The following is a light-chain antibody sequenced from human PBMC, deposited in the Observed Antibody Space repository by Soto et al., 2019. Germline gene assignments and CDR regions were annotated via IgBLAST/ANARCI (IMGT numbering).Light chain of an antibody. CDR1: QTINNQ. J-gene: IGKJ1*01. V-gene: IGKV1-5*01. CDR3: QNYNSYWQT. Sequence: DIQMTQSPSTLSASVGDRVTIPWRASQTINNQLAWYQQKPGKAPKLLIYDVSTLEGGVPSRFSGSGSGTEFTLTISSLQPDDFATYYCQNYNSYWQTFGQGTKVAIK. CDR2: DVS.